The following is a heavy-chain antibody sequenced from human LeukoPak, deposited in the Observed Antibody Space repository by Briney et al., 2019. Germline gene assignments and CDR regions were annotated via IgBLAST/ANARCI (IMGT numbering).Heavy chain of an antibody. D-gene: IGHD3-16*01. J-gene: IGHJ4*02. Sequence: SETLSLTCTVSGGSISSSSYYWGWIRQPPGKGLEWIGSIYYNGSTYYNPSLKSRVTISVDTSKNQFSLKLSSVTAADTAVYYCARGEETTLDYWGQGTLVTVSS. CDR3: ARGEETTLDY. CDR2: IYYNGST. CDR1: GGSISSSSYY. V-gene: IGHV4-39*01.